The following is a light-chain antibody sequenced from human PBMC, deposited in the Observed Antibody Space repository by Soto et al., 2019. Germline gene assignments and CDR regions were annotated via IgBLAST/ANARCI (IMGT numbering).Light chain of an antibody. CDR3: QQRSNWPPT. J-gene: IGKJ1*01. CDR1: QSVSNRE. Sequence: EIVLTQSPGALSLSPGERATLSCRASQSVSNREIAWYQQIPGQAPRLLIYDASTRATGIPARFSGSGSGTDFTLTITSLEPEDFAVYYCQQRSNWPPTFGQGTKVDIK. CDR2: DAS. V-gene: IGKV3D-20*02.